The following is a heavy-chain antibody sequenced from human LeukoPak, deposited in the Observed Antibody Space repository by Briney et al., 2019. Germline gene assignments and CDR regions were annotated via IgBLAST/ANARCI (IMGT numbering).Heavy chain of an antibody. D-gene: IGHD2-8*02. CDR3: ATYRQVLLPFES. CDR1: GFTFSSYG. CDR2: ISSSGSTI. Sequence: GGSLRLSCAASGFTFSSYGMHWVRQAPGKGLEWVSYISSSGSTIYYADSVKGRFTISRDNAKNSLYLQMNSLRAEDTAIYYCATYRQVLLPFESWGQGTLVTVSS. J-gene: IGHJ4*02. V-gene: IGHV3-48*04.